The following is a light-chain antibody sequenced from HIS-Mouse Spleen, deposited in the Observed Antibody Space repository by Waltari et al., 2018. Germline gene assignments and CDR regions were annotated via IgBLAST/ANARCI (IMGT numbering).Light chain of an antibody. CDR2: DAS. Sequence: DIQMTQSPFSLSASVGDRVTITCQASQDISNYLNWYQQKPGKAPKPLIYDASNLETGVPSRFSRSGSGTDFTFTISSLQPEDIATYYCQQYDNLPPRAFGGGTKVEIK. CDR3: QQYDNLPPRA. V-gene: IGKV1-33*01. J-gene: IGKJ4*01. CDR1: QDISNY.